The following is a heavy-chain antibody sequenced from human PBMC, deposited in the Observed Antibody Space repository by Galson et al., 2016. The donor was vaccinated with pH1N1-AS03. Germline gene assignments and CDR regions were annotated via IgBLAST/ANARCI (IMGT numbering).Heavy chain of an antibody. CDR2: INQDGAKH. D-gene: IGHD6-19*01. CDR1: GFPFTNYW. CDR3: ARDMLRTVGGTIVDY. V-gene: IGHV3-7*01. Sequence: LRLSCAASGFPFTNYWMSWVRQAPGKGPEWVANINQDGAKHYYVDSVRGRFTISRDNAKNSLYLQMNSLRVEDTAVYYCARDMLRTVGGTIVDYWGQGTLVTVSS. J-gene: IGHJ4*02.